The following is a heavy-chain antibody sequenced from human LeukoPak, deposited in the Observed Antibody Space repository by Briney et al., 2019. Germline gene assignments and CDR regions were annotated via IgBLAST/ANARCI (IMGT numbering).Heavy chain of an antibody. CDR1: GFTFSSYS. CDR2: ISSSSSYI. CDR3: ARDVSTPSYYDFWSGYFRGPFDY. Sequence: GGSLRLSCAASGFTFSSYSMNWVRQAPGKGLEWVSSISSSSSYIYYADSVKGRFTISRDNAKNSLYLQMNSLRAEDTAVYYCARDVSTPSYYDFWSGYFRGPFDYWGQGTLVTVSS. J-gene: IGHJ4*02. V-gene: IGHV3-21*01. D-gene: IGHD3-3*01.